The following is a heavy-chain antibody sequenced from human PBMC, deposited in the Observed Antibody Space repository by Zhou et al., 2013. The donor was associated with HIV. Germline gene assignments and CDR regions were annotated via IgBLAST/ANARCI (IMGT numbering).Heavy chain of an antibody. V-gene: IGHV1-69*13. J-gene: IGHJ4*02. D-gene: IGHD4-4*01. Sequence: QVQLVQSGAEVKKLGSSVKVSCKASGVTFRESSLNWVRQAPGQGLEWMGKIIPMSVTADYAQNLQGRLTITADESTSTVYIELTSLKSEDTGVYYRTRGYSNGYFDTWGQGTLVTVSS. CDR2: IIPMSVTA. CDR1: GVTFRESS. CDR3: TRGYSNGYFDT.